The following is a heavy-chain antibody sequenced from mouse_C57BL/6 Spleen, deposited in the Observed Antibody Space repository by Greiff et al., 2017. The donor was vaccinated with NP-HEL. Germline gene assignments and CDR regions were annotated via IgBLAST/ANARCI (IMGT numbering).Heavy chain of an antibody. J-gene: IGHJ3*01. D-gene: IGHD2-2*01. Sequence: QVQLQQPGTELVKPGASVKLSCKASGYTFTSYWMHWVKQRPGQGLEWIGNINPRNGGTNYNEKFKSKATLTVDKSSSTAYMQLSRLTSEDSAFDYCASSRNGYGFAYWGKGTLVTVSA. CDR3: ASSRNGYGFAY. V-gene: IGHV1-53*01. CDR2: INPRNGGT. CDR1: GYTFTSYW.